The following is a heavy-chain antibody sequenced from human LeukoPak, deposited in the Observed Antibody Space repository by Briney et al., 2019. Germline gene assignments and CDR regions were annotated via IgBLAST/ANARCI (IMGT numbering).Heavy chain of an antibody. CDR3: ARGRGRDGDNLVN. Sequence: SETLSLTCTVSGGSISTSRHYWGWIRRPPGKGLEWIGSIYYSENTYTYYNPSLKSRVTISVDTSKNQFSLKLRSVTAADTAVYYCARGRGRDGDNLVNWGQGTLVTVSS. CDR1: GGSISTSRHY. J-gene: IGHJ4*02. D-gene: IGHD5-24*01. V-gene: IGHV4-39*01. CDR2: IYYSENTYT.